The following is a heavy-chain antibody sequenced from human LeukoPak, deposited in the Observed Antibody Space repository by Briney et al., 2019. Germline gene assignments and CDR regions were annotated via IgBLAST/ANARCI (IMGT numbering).Heavy chain of an antibody. Sequence: GASVKVSCKASGYTFTGYYMHWVRQAPGQGLEWMGWINPSSGGTNYAQKFQGRVTMTRDTSISTAYMELSRLRSDDTAVYYCATYDYSNSRFDYWGQGTLVTVSS. CDR3: ATYDYSNSRFDY. CDR1: GYTFTGYY. D-gene: IGHD4-11*01. CDR2: INPSSGGT. J-gene: IGHJ4*02. V-gene: IGHV1-2*02.